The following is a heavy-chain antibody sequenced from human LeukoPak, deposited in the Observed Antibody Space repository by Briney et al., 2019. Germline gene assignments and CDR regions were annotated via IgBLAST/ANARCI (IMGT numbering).Heavy chain of an antibody. CDR1: GGSFTGYY. Sequence: MPSETLSLTCAVYGGSFTGYYWNWIRQPPGKGLEWIGEIEHSGSTKYNPSLRSRVTISADTSKNQFSLKMSSVTAADTAVHYRARTSGDWLSWAWIGVDVWGKGTTVTVSS. J-gene: IGHJ6*04. CDR3: ARTSGDWLSWAWIGVDV. V-gene: IGHV4-34*01. D-gene: IGHD3-9*01. CDR2: IEHSGST.